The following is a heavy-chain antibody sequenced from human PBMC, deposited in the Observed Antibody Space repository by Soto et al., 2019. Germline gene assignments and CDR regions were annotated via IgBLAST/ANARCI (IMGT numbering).Heavy chain of an antibody. CDR3: GISGATDHLAY. J-gene: IGHJ4*02. CDR2: FDGEDGQT. V-gene: IGHV1-24*01. Sequence: GASVKVSCKVSGYSFSEMSMHWVRQTPEQGLEWMGSFDGEDGQTMYAQKFQGRVTMTEDTSADTAYMELSSLRSDDTAVYYCGISGATDHLAYRGQGSRFTVSS. D-gene: IGHD5-12*01. CDR1: GYSFSEMS.